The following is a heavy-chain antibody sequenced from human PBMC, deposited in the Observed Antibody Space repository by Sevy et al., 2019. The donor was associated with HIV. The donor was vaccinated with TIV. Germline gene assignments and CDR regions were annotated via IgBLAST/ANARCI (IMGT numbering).Heavy chain of an antibody. J-gene: IGHJ3*02. Sequence: GGSLRLSCAASGFTFSSYWMHWVRQAPGKGLVWVSRINSDGSSTSYADSVKGRFTISRDNAKNTLYLQMNSLRAEDTAMYYCARVRRIGGSAFDIWGQGTMVTVSS. CDR1: GFTFSSYW. V-gene: IGHV3-74*01. CDR3: ARVRRIGGSAFDI. D-gene: IGHD2-15*01. CDR2: INSDGSST.